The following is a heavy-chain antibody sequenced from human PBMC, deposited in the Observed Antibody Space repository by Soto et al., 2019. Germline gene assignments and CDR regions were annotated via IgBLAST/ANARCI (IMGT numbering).Heavy chain of an antibody. CDR3: AREIMPLTNDWYFDL. D-gene: IGHD2-8*01. CDR2: IFDSGST. CDR1: GGSLSGGVHS. V-gene: IGHV4-30-4*01. Sequence: PSETLSLTCTVSGGSLSGGVHSWSWLRQPPGKGLEWIGHIFDSGSTYYNPSLKSRLTISVDTSKNQFSLRLSSVTAADTAVYYCAREIMPLTNDWYFDLWGRGTLVTVSS. J-gene: IGHJ2*01.